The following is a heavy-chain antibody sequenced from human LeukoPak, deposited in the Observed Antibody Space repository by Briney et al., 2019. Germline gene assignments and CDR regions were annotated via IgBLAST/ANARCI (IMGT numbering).Heavy chain of an antibody. CDR2: INQDGSVK. CDR3: ARWGQNSGYYYVDN. V-gene: IGHV3-7*01. D-gene: IGHD5-12*01. Sequence: GGSLRLSCGASGFTLSSNWMTWVRQAPGRGLEWVASINQDGSVKYYVDSVKGRFTISRGNARNSLSLQMNSLGVEDTAVYFCARWGQNSGYYYVDNWGQGTLVTVSS. J-gene: IGHJ4*02. CDR1: GFTLSSNW.